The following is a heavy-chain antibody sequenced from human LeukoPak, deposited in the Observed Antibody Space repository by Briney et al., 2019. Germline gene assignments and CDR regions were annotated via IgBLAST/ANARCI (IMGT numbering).Heavy chain of an antibody. D-gene: IGHD2-15*01. J-gene: IGHJ4*02. CDR1: GFTFSKFA. V-gene: IGHV3-23*01. CDR2: ISASGGSI. CDR3: AKYTTVVVLTAFDY. Sequence: PGGPLRLSCEASGFTFSKFAMSWVRQAPGKGLEWVSAISASGGSIYYTDSVKGRFTISRDNSRNTLYLQMTSLGVEDTAVYYCAKYTTVVVLTAFDYWGQGTLVTVSS.